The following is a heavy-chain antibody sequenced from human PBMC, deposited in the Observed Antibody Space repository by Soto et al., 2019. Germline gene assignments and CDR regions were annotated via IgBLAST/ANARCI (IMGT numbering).Heavy chain of an antibody. Sequence: GGSLRLSCAASGFTFDDYAMHWVRQAPGKGLEWVSGISWNSGSIGYADSVKGRFTISRDNAKNSLYLQMNSLRAEDTALYYCAKASGYSGYDVFDYWGQGTLVTVSS. CDR3: AKASGYSGYDVFDY. J-gene: IGHJ4*02. CDR1: GFTFDDYA. CDR2: ISWNSGSI. V-gene: IGHV3-9*01. D-gene: IGHD5-12*01.